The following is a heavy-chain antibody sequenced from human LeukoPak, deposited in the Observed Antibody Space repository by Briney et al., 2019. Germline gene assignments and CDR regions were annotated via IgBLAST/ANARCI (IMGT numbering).Heavy chain of an antibody. D-gene: IGHD6-6*01. V-gene: IGHV3-23*01. CDR3: AKDRALPPKSGGDY. CDR2: ISGSGGST. CDR1: GFTFSGFA. J-gene: IGHJ4*02. Sequence: PGGSLRLSCAASGFTFSGFAMSWVRRTPGKGLEWVSAISGSGGSTYYADSVKGRFTISRDNSKNTLYLQMNSLRAEDTAVYYCAKDRALPPKSGGDYWGQGTLVTVSS.